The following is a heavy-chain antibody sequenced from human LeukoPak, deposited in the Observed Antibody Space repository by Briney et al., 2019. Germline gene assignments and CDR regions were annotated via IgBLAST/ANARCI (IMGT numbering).Heavy chain of an antibody. V-gene: IGHV4-59*08. Sequence: PSETLSLTCTVSGGSISSYYWSWIRQPPGKGLEWIGYIYYSGSTNYNPSLKSRVTISVDTSKNQFSLKLSSVTAADTAVYYCASLKFEGSSNGVYYYYGMDAWGQGTTVTVSS. J-gene: IGHJ6*02. CDR2: IYYSGST. CDR1: GGSISSYY. CDR3: ASLKFEGSSNGVYYYYGMDA. D-gene: IGHD2-15*01.